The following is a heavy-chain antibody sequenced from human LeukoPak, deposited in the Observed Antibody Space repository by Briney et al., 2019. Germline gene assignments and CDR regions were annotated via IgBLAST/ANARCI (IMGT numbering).Heavy chain of an antibody. J-gene: IGHJ6*04. V-gene: IGHV3-21*01. Sequence: GTLSLTCAVSGGSISSSSWWSWVRQPPGKGLEWVSSISGTSTYIYYGDSVKGRFTISRDNAKNSLYLQMNSLRAEDTGVYYCARVPGDVWGKGTTVTVSS. CDR2: ISGTSTYI. CDR1: GGSISSSS. CDR3: ARVPGDV.